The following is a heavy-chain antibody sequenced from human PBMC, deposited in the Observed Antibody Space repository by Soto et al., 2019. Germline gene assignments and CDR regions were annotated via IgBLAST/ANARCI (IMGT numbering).Heavy chain of an antibody. CDR2: ISSSGSTI. Sequence: GGSLRLSCAASGFTFSDYYMSWIRQAPGKGLEWVSYISSSGSTIYYADSVKGRFTISRDNAKNSLYLQMNSLRAEDTAVYYCARKRTTVTTIRGFDYWGQGTLVTVSS. V-gene: IGHV3-11*01. J-gene: IGHJ4*02. D-gene: IGHD4-17*01. CDR3: ARKRTTVTTIRGFDY. CDR1: GFTFSDYY.